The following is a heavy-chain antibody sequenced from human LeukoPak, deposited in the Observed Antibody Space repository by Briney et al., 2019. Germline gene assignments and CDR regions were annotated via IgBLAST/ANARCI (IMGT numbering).Heavy chain of an antibody. J-gene: IGHJ4*02. V-gene: IGHV4-39*01. CDR1: GGSISSSSYS. Sequence: SETLTLTCTVSGGSISSSSYSWGWIRQPPGKGLERIGNIYYTGSTYYNPSLKSRVTISVDTSKNQFSLELTSVTAADTAAYYCARHASVSGNWPRPLHYWGQGSLVTVSS. CDR3: ARHASVSGNWPRPLHY. CDR2: IYYTGST. D-gene: IGHD6-19*01.